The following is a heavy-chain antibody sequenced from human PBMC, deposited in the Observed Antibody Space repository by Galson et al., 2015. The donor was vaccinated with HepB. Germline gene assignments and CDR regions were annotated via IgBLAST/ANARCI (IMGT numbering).Heavy chain of an antibody. CDR1: GFTVSSNY. D-gene: IGHD2-8*01. CDR2: IYSGGST. CDR3: ASMLVYANAFDI. J-gene: IGHJ3*02. V-gene: IGHV3-53*01. Sequence: SLRLSCAASGFTVSSNYMSWVRQAPGKGLEWVSVIYSGGSTYYADSVKGRFTISRDNSKNTLYLQMNSLRAEDTAVYYCASMLVYANAFDIWGQGTMVTVSS.